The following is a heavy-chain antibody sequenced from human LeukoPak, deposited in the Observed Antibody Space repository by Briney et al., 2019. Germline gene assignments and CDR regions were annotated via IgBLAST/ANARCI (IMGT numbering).Heavy chain of an antibody. D-gene: IGHD6-19*01. CDR2: MTSSGYST. CDR1: GFTLSSYA. Sequence: GGSLRLSCAASGFTLSSYAMHWVGQPPAKGLDWVAAMTSSGYSTYYADSVKGRFSISRDNSKNTLYLQMNSLRAEDTAAYYCAKDFHSSGWYGSYYWGQGALVTAST. J-gene: IGHJ4*02. V-gene: IGHV3-23*01. CDR3: AKDFHSSGWYGSYY.